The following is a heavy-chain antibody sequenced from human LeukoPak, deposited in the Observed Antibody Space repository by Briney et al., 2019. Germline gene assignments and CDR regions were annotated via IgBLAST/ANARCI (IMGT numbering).Heavy chain of an antibody. CDR2: INTDGTRT. J-gene: IGHJ3*02. Sequence: GGSLRLSCAASGFTFSNYWMHWVRQAPGRGLVWVSRINTDGTRTSYADSVEGRFTISRDNAKNTLFLQMNSLRAEDTAVYYCAREEEGDAFDIWGQGTMVTVSS. CDR3: AREEEGDAFDI. CDR1: GFTFSNYW. V-gene: IGHV3-74*01.